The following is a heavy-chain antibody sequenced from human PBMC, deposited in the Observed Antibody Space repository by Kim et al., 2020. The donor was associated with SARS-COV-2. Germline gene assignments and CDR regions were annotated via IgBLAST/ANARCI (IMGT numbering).Heavy chain of an antibody. V-gene: IGHV3-13*01. D-gene: IGHD3-9*01. J-gene: IGHJ3*02. CDR3: ARAGGILTGYEMGDAFDI. CDR1: GFTFSSYD. CDR2: IGTAGDT. Sequence: GGSLRLSCAASGFTFSSYDMHWVRQAPGKGLEWVSAIGTAGDTYYPGSVKGRFTISRENAKNSLYLQMNSLRAGDTAVYYCARAGGILTGYEMGDAFDIWGQGTMVTVSS.